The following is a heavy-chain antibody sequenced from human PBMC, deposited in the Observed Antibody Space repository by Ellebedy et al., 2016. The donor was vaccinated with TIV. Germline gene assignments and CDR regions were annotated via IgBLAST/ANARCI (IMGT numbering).Heavy chain of an antibody. CDR2: IYHSGST. V-gene: IGHV4-38-2*02. CDR3: ARWGIVATLTWFDP. J-gene: IGHJ5*02. CDR1: GYSIRSVYS. Sequence: SETLSLTCTVSGYSIRSVYSWGWIRLPPGKGLGWLGSIYHSGSTYYNPSLKSRVTISVDTSKNQFSLKLSSVTAADTAVYYCARWGIVATLTWFDPWGQGTLVTVSS. D-gene: IGHD5-12*01.